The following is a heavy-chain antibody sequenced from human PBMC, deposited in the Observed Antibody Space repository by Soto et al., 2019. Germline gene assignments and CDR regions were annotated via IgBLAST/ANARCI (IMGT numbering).Heavy chain of an antibody. CDR1: GGTFSSYA. J-gene: IGHJ1*01. CDR3: ASQGDIVVVVAATRAEYFQH. V-gene: IGHV1-69*01. D-gene: IGHD2-15*01. Sequence: QVQLVQSGAEVKKPGSSVKVSCKASGGTFSSYAISWVRQAPGQGLEWMGGITPIFGTANYAQKFQGRVTITADESTSTAYMELSSLRSEDTAVYYCASQGDIVVVVAATRAEYFQHWGQGTLVTVSS. CDR2: ITPIFGTA.